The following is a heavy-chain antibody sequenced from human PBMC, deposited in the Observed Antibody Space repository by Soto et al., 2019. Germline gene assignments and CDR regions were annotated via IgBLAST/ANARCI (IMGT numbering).Heavy chain of an antibody. J-gene: IGHJ4*02. V-gene: IGHV3-23*01. CDR1: GFTISNYG. CDR2: ISGSGSST. D-gene: IGHD2-15*01. Sequence: GGSLRLSCEASGFTISNYGMTWVRQAPGKGLEWVSGISGSGSSTYYADSVKGRFTISRDNSKNRMYLQMNSLRAEDTAVYYCARRKDRADCWGQGTLVTVSS. CDR3: ARRKDRADC.